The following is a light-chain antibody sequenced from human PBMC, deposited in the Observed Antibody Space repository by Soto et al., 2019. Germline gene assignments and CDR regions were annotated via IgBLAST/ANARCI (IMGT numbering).Light chain of an antibody. V-gene: IGLV1-51*01. CDR1: SSNIGNNY. CDR2: DNN. Sequence: QSVLTQPPSVSAAPGQKVTISCSGSSSNIGNNYVSWYQQLPGTAPKLLIYDNNKRPSGIPDRFSGSKSGTSATLGITGLQTGDEADYYCGTWDSSLSAGQVFGGGTNSPS. J-gene: IGLJ3*02. CDR3: GTWDSSLSAGQV.